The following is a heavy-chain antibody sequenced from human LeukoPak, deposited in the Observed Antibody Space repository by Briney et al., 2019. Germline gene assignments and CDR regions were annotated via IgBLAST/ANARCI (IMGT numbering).Heavy chain of an antibody. CDR1: GYTFTGYY. Sequence: ASVKVSCKASGYTFTGYYMHWVRQAPGQGLEWMGWINPNSGGTNYAQKFQGRVTMTRDTSISTAYMEPSRLRSDDTAVYYCARGYSSGWYYFDYWGQGTLVTVSS. J-gene: IGHJ4*02. CDR2: INPNSGGT. CDR3: ARGYSSGWYYFDY. D-gene: IGHD6-19*01. V-gene: IGHV1-2*02.